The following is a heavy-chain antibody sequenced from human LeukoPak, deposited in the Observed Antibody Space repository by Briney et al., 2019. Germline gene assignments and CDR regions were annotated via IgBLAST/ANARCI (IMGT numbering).Heavy chain of an antibody. CDR1: GFTFSNYA. J-gene: IGHJ4*02. CDR2: ISSRGDST. Sequence: GGSLRLSCAASGFTFSNYAMSWVRQVPGRGLEWVSTISSRGDSTYDADSVKGRFTISRDTSTNTLFLQMNSLRVEDTALYYCARDRDYYGSGTYFAYWGQGTLVTVSS. D-gene: IGHD3-10*01. CDR3: ARDRDYYGSGTYFAY. V-gene: IGHV3-23*01.